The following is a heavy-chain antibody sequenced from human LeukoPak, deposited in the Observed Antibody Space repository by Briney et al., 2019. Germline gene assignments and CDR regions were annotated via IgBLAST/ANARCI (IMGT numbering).Heavy chain of an antibody. CDR3: ARDYVDDIPLIKDY. V-gene: IGHV1-46*01. J-gene: IGHJ4*02. CDR2: INLSGGST. CDR1: GYTFTSYH. D-gene: IGHD2-8*01. Sequence: ASVKVSCKASGYTFTSYHMHWVRQAPGQGLEWMGKINLSGGSTTYAQKFQGRVTMTRDTSTSTVYMELSSLRSEDTAVYYCARDYVDDIPLIKDYWGQGTLVTVSS.